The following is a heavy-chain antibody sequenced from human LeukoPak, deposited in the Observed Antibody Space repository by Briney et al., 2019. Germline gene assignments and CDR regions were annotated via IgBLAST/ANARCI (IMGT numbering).Heavy chain of an antibody. Sequence: PSETLSLTCTVSGGSISSYYWSWIRQPAGKGLEWIGRIYIRGSTSYNPSLKSRVTISADTSKNQFSLKLSSVTAADTAVYYCARGYWFYFDYWGRGTLVTVSS. CDR1: GGSISSYY. CDR3: ARGYWFYFDY. V-gene: IGHV4-4*07. CDR2: IYIRGST. D-gene: IGHD2-8*02. J-gene: IGHJ4*02.